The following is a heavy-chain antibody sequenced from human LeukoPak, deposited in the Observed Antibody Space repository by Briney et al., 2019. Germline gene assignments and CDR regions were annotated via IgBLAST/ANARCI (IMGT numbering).Heavy chain of an antibody. CDR1: GFTFSSYA. Sequence: GGSLRLSCAASGFTFSSYAMSWVRQAPGKGLEWVSAISGSGGSTYYADSVKGRFTISRDNSKNTLYLQMNSLGAEDTAVYYCAEQYYYGSGSYRYYFDYWGQGTLVTVSS. D-gene: IGHD3-10*01. CDR2: ISGSGGST. CDR3: AEQYYYGSGSYRYYFDY. V-gene: IGHV3-23*01. J-gene: IGHJ4*02.